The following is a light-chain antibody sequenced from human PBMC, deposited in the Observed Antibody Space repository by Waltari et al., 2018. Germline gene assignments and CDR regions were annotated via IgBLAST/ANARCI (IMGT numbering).Light chain of an antibody. CDR2: KAS. V-gene: IGKV1-12*01. CDR3: LQYSSSPWT. CDR1: QSISSW. J-gene: IGKJ1*01. Sequence: DIHMTQSPSSLSASVGDTVTITCRASQSISSWLDWYQQKPGKAPKLLIYKASSLQSGVPSRFSGSGSGTEFTLTISSLQPEDFATYYCLQYSSSPWTFGQGTKVEIK.